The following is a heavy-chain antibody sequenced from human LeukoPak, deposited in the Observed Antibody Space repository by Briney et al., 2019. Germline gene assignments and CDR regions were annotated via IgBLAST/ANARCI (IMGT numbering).Heavy chain of an antibody. D-gene: IGHD6-19*01. CDR3: ARGDSSGWYYYYYYYMDV. CDR2: INPNSGGT. Sequence: ASVKVSCKASGYSFTDYYIHWVRQAPGQGLEWMGWINPNSGGTNYAQKFQGRVTMTRDTSISTAYMELSRLRSDDTAVYYCARGDSSGWYYYYYYYMDVWGKGTTVTVSS. J-gene: IGHJ6*03. V-gene: IGHV1-2*02. CDR1: GYSFTDYY.